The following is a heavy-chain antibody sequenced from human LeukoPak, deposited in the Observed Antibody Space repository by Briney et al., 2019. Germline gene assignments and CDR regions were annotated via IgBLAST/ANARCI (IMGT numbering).Heavy chain of an antibody. D-gene: IGHD3-16*02. V-gene: IGHV4-31*03. CDR2: IYNSGST. CDR3: ARVLTFGGVIAN. CDR1: GGSISSGGYY. Sequence: PSETLSLTCTVSGGSISSGGYYWSWLRQHPGKGVEWLGNIYNSGSTYYNPSLKSRVTISVDTSKNQFSLKLSSVTAADTAVYYCARVLTFGGVIANWGQGTLVTVSS. J-gene: IGHJ4*02.